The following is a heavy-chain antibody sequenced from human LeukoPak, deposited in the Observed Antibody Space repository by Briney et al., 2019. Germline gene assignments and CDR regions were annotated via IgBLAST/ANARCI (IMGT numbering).Heavy chain of an antibody. CDR3: ASILRSSSGYYFDY. V-gene: IGHV3-33*01. CDR2: IWYDGSNK. J-gene: IGHJ4*02. CDR1: GFTFTTYG. D-gene: IGHD3-10*01. Sequence: GGSLRLSCVASGFTFTTYGMHWVRQAPGKGLEWVAVIWYDGSNKYYADSVKGRFTISRDNSKNTLYLQMNSLRAEDTAVYYCASILRSSSGYYFDYWGQGTLVTVSS.